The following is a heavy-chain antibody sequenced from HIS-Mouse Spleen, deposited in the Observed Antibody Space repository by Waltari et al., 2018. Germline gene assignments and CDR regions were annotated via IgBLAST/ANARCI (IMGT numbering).Heavy chain of an antibody. D-gene: IGHD5-12*01. CDR1: GFTFSSYA. CDR3: ARRYSGYDLGY. V-gene: IGHV3-30*04. CDR2: ISYDGSNK. Sequence: QVQLVESGGGVVQPGRSLRLSCAASGFTFSSYAMHWVRQAPGKGLRWVAVISYDGSNKYYADSVKGRFTISRDNSKNTLYLQMNSLRAEDTAVYYCARRYSGYDLGYWGQGTLVTVSS. J-gene: IGHJ4*02.